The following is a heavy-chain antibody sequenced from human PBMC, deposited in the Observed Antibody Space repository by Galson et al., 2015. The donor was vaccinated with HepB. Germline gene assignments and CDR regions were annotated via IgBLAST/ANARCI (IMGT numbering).Heavy chain of an antibody. CDR1: GYTFISYG. Sequence: SVKVSCKASGYTFISYGIIWVRQAPGQGLEWMAWINSYNGNTNYAQKLQGRVTMTTDTATRTAYMELRSLRSDDTAVYYCARGRLRGKQPPENMDVWGQGTTVIVSS. V-gene: IGHV1-18*01. D-gene: IGHD6-25*01. CDR3: ARGRLRGKQPPENMDV. J-gene: IGHJ6*02. CDR2: INSYNGNT.